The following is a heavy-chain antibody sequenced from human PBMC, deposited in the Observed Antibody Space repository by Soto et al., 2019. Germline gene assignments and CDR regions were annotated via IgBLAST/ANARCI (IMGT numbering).Heavy chain of an antibody. D-gene: IGHD6-13*01. V-gene: IGHV1-69*13. CDR1: GGTFSSYA. Sequence: ASVKVSCKASGGTFSSYAISWVRQAPGQGLEWMGGIIPIFGTANYAQKFQGRVTITADESTSTACMELSSLRSEDTAVYYCAGDHEQQPVLNGGRINWFDPWGQGTLVTVSS. CDR2: IIPIFGTA. J-gene: IGHJ5*02. CDR3: AGDHEQQPVLNGGRINWFDP.